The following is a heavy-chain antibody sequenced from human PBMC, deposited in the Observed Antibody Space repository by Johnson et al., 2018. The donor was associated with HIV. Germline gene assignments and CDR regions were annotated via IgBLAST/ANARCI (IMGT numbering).Heavy chain of an antibody. CDR2: ISGSGSST. Sequence: VQLVESGGGLVKPGGSLRLSCAASGFTFSNAWMSWVRQAPGKGLEWVSGISGSGSSTHYAESVKGRFTISRDNSKNTLYLQMNSLRAEDTAVYYCATSVEQWLVWNAFDIWGQGTMVTVS. J-gene: IGHJ3*02. CDR1: GFTFSNAW. D-gene: IGHD6-19*01. V-gene: IGHV3-23*04. CDR3: ATSVEQWLVWNAFDI.